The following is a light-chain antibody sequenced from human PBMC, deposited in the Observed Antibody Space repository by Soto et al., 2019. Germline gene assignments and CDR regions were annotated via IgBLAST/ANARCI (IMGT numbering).Light chain of an antibody. V-gene: IGKV1-39*01. CDR1: RSSSSE. CDR3: QQYTHTNNPRT. Sequence: DIQMTQSPSALSSSVGDRGTITCRAIRSSSSELNWYRQRPGKAPKLLIYSASSLPSHAASRFSGSGSGTEFTLILSGLHPDDSATYYCQQYTHTNNPRTFGQGTKVDIK. J-gene: IGKJ1*01. CDR2: SAS.